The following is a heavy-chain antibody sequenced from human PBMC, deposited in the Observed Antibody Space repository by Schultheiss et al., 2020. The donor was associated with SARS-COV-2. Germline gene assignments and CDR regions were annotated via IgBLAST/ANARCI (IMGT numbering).Heavy chain of an antibody. Sequence: GESLKISCTASGFTFSRYSMNWVRQAPGKGLEWVAVISYDGSNKYYADSVKGRFTISRDNSKNTLYLQMNSLRAEDTAVYYCAKGDYYGSGSYYSLWGQGTLVTVSS. V-gene: IGHV3-30*18. CDR1: GFTFSRYS. CDR3: AKGDYYGSGSYYSL. D-gene: IGHD3-10*01. J-gene: IGHJ4*02. CDR2: ISYDGSNK.